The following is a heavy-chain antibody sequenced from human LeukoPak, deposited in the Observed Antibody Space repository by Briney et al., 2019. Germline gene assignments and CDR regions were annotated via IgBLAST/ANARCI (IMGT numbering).Heavy chain of an antibody. D-gene: IGHD2-2*01. CDR2: IYHSGST. CDR1: GYSISSGYY. V-gene: IGHV4-38-2*02. J-gene: IGHJ4*02. Sequence: SETLSLTCAVSGYSISSGYYWGWIRQPPGKGLEWIGSIYHSGSTYYNPSLKRRVTISVDTSKNQFSLKLSSVTAADTAVYYCAREFRVVVPAAIDYFDYWGQGTLVTVSS. CDR3: AREFRVVVPAAIDYFDY.